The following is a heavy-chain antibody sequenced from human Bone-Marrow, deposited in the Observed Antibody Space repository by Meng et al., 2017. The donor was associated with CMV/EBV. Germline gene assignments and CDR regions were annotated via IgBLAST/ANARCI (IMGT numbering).Heavy chain of an antibody. CDR2: ISWNSGSI. CDR3: ARALGVVGAIRSFQH. J-gene: IGHJ1*01. Sequence: SLKISCAASGFTFDDYAMHWVRQAPGKGLEWVSGISWNSGSIGYADSVKGRFTISRDNAKNSLYLQMNSLRAEDTAVYYCARALGVVGAIRSFQHWGQGTLVTVSS. V-gene: IGHV3-9*01. CDR1: GFTFDDYA. D-gene: IGHD1-26*01.